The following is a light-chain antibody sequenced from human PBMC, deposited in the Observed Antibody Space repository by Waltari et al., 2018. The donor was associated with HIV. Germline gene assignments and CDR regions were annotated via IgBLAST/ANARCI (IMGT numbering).Light chain of an antibody. J-gene: IGLJ2*01. CDR1: RPDIGDHYY. V-gene: IGLV2-11*01. CDR2: DVS. CDR3: CSYAGTYTWV. Sequence: QSALTQPRSVSGSPGQSVTISCRGSRPDIGDHYYVSWYQQHPGQVPKLVIFDVSKRPSGVPDRCSGSKSVNTASLTISGLQAEDEADSYCCSYAGTYTWVFGGGTRLTVL.